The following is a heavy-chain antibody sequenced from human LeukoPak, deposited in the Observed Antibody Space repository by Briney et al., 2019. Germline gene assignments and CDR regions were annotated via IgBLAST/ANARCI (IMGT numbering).Heavy chain of an antibody. D-gene: IGHD3-22*01. V-gene: IGHV4-34*01. J-gene: IGHJ6*03. Sequence: SETLSLTCAVYGASFSGYYWSWIRQPPGKGLEWIGEINQSGSTNYNPSLKSRVTISVDTSKNQFSLKLSSVTAADTAVYYCTRGSIAYYYMDVWGKGTTVTISS. CDR3: TRGSIAYYYMDV. CDR2: INQSGST. CDR1: GASFSGYY.